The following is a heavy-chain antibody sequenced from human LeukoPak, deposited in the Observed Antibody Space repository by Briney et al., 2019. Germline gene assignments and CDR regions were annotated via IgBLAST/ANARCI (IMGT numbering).Heavy chain of an antibody. D-gene: IGHD1-26*01. CDR2: IYSGGST. J-gene: IGHJ3*02. CDR1: GFTVSSNY. V-gene: IGHV3-53*01. Sequence: GGPLRLSCAASGFTVSSNYMSWVRQAPGKGLEWVSIIYSGGSTFYADSVKGRFTISRDNSKNTLYLQMNSLRAEDTAVYYYARGGSYLSAFDIWGQGTMVTVSS. CDR3: ARGGSYLSAFDI.